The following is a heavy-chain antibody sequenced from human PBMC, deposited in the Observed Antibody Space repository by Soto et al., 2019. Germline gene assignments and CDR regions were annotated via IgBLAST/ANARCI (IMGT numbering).Heavy chain of an antibody. J-gene: IGHJ4*02. V-gene: IGHV1-69*13. CDR3: ARDSEYCSGGSCYSYVDY. CDR1: GGTFSSYA. CDR2: TIPIFGTA. Sequence: SVKVSCKASGGTFSSYAISWVRQAPGQGLEWMGGTIPIFGTANYAQKFQGRVTITADESTSTAYMELSSLRSEDTAVYYCARDSEYCSGGSCYSYVDYWGQGTLVTVSS. D-gene: IGHD2-15*01.